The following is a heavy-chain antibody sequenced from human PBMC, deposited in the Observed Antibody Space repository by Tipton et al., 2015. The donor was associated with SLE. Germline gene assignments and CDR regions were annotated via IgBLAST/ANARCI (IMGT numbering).Heavy chain of an antibody. V-gene: IGHV4-34*01. Sequence: TLSLTCTVSGGSISSYYWSWIRQPPGKGLEWIGEINHSGSTNYNPSLKSRVTISVDTSKNQFSLKLSSVTAADTAVYYCARRLAAAGAHFDHWGQGTLVTVSS. CDR2: INHSGST. CDR1: GGSISSYY. J-gene: IGHJ4*02. D-gene: IGHD6-13*01. CDR3: ARRLAAAGAHFDH.